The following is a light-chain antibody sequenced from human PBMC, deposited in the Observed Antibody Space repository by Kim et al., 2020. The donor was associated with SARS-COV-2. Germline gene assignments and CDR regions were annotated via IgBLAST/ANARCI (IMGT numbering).Light chain of an antibody. J-gene: IGLJ2*01. Sequence: QRVTLSCSGSSSNIGSNTVNWYQHLPGTAPNLLIYSNNQRPSGVPDRFSGSKSGTSASLAISGLQSEDEADYYCAAWDDSLNGPVVFGGGTQLTVL. V-gene: IGLV1-44*01. CDR2: SNN. CDR1: SSNIGSNT. CDR3: AAWDDSLNGPVV.